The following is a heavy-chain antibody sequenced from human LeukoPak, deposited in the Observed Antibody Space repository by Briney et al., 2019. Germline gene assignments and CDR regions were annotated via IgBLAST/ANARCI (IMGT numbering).Heavy chain of an antibody. CDR1: GFTFSSYW. CDR2: IGRSGDL. J-gene: IGHJ6*02. Sequence: GGSLRLSCAASGFTFSSYWMHWVRQAPGKGLEWVSSIGRSGDLYYADSVEGRFTITRDNAENSLYMQMNSLRAEDTAVYYCARRSAGHLGNGMDVWGQGTTVTVSS. V-gene: IGHV3-69-1*01. CDR3: ARRSAGHLGNGMDV. D-gene: IGHD1-1*01.